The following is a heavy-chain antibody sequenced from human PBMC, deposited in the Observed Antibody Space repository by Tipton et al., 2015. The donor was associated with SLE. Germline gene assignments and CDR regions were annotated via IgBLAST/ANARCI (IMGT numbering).Heavy chain of an antibody. CDR2: IWYDGSNK. CDR1: GFTFSSYG. J-gene: IGHJ6*02. Sequence: SLRLSCAASGFTFSSYGMHWVRQAPGKGLEWVAVIWYDGSNKYYGDSVKGRFTISRDNSKNTLYLQMNSLRAEDTAVYYCAKQISPHYGMDGWGQGTTVTVSS. V-gene: IGHV3-30*18. CDR3: AKQISPHYGMDG.